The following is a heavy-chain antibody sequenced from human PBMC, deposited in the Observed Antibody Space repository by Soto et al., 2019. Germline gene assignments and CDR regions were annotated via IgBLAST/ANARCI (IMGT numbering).Heavy chain of an antibody. Sequence: EEQLLESGGGLVRPGGSLRLSCAASAFTFRSYAMSWVRQAPGKGLEWVSAITASADTTYYADSVKGRFTISRDNSKNTLYLRMNSLRAEDTAVYYCAKVRRLRDCTSTSCRGAFDIWCQGTMVTVS. CDR1: AFTFRSYA. CDR2: ITASADTT. D-gene: IGHD2-2*01. CDR3: AKVRRLRDCTSTSCRGAFDI. J-gene: IGHJ3*02. V-gene: IGHV3-23*01.